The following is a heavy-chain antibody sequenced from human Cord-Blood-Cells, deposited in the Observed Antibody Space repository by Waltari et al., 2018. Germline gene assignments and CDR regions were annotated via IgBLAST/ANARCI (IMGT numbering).Heavy chain of an antibody. CDR3: ARGLSYDSSGYYY. D-gene: IGHD3-22*01. Sequence: QVQLQQWGAGLLKPSETLSLTCAVYGGSFSGYYWSWIRQPPGKGLEWIGEINHGGSTNYNPSLKSRVTISVDTSKNQFSLKLSSVTAADTAVYYCARGLSYDSSGYYYWGQGTLVTVSS. CDR2: INHGGST. CDR1: GGSFSGYY. V-gene: IGHV4-34*01. J-gene: IGHJ4*02.